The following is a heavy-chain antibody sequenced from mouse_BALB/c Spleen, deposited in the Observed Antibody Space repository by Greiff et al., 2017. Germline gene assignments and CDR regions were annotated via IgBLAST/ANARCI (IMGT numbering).Heavy chain of an antibody. V-gene: IGHV1-5*01. CDR3: TRGDGYDDYAMDY. Sequence: VQLQQSGTVLARPGASVKMSCKASGYSFTSYWMHWVKQRPGQGLEWIGAIYPGNSDTSYNQKFKGKAKLTAVTSASTAYMELSSLTNEDSAVYYCTRGDGYDDYAMDYWGQGTSVTVSS. CDR1: GYSFTSYW. D-gene: IGHD2-2*01. CDR2: IYPGNSDT. J-gene: IGHJ4*01.